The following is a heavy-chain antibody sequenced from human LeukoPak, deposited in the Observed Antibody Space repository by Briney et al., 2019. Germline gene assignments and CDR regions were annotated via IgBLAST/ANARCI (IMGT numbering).Heavy chain of an antibody. V-gene: IGHV1-2*02. CDR3: ARRRDGYNIPIDY. CDR2: INPNSGGT. Sequence: ASVKVSCKASGYTFTGYYMHWVRQAPGQGLEWMGWINPNSGGTNYAQKFQGRVTMTRDTSISTAYMELSRLRSDDTGVYYCARRRDGYNIPIDYWGQGTLVTVSS. D-gene: IGHD5-24*01. CDR1: GYTFTGYY. J-gene: IGHJ4*02.